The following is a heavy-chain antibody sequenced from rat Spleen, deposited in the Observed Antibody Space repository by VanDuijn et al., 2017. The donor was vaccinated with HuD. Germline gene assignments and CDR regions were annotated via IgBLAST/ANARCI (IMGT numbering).Heavy chain of an antibody. V-gene: IGHV5-25*01. CDR2: ISTGGGDT. D-gene: IGHD1-2*01. Sequence: EVQLVESGGGLVQPGRSMKLSCAASGFPFSNYYMAWVRQAPTKGLEWVASISTGGGDTFYRDSMKGRFTISRDNAKSTLYLQMDSLRSEDTATYYCARHGAAAIPFAYWGQGTLVTVSS. J-gene: IGHJ3*01. CDR3: ARHGAAAIPFAY. CDR1: GFPFSNYY.